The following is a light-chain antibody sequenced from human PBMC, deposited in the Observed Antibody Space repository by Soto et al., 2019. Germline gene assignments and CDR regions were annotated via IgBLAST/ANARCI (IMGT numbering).Light chain of an antibody. J-gene: IGLJ3*02. CDR2: DVS. Sequence: QSVLTQPASVSGSPGQSITISCTGTSSDVGTYNYVSWFQQHPGIAPKLMIYDVSYRPSGVSNRFSGSKSGNTASLTISGLQAEDEADYYCSSYTSSSTLVFGGGTKLTVL. CDR3: SSYTSSSTLV. V-gene: IGLV2-14*01. CDR1: SSDVGTYNY.